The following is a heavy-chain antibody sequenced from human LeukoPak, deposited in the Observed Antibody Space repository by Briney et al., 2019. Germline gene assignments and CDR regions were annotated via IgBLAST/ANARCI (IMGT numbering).Heavy chain of an antibody. D-gene: IGHD3-22*01. CDR1: GFPFSTYG. J-gene: IGHJ4*02. Sequence: GGSLRLSCAASGFPFSTYGMHWVRQAPGKGLEWVSFIRYDGNNKQYGDSVKGRFTISRDDSKNTLYLQMSSLRAEDTAVYYCAKTLRDSSGYYAAGDWGQVTLVTVSS. CDR2: IRYDGNNK. V-gene: IGHV3-30*02. CDR3: AKTLRDSSGYYAAGD.